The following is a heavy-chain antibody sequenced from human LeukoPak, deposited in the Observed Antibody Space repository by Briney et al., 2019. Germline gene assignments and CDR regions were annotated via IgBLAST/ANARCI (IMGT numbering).Heavy chain of an antibody. CDR1: GFTFSDYA. J-gene: IGHJ4*02. CDR2: ISKDGSDK. Sequence: GGSLRLSCAASGFTFSDYAMHWVRQAPGKGLEWVAVISKDGSDKYYPGSVRGRFTISRDNSKNTIYLQMNSLRAEDTAIYYCARDYWWNYDYWGQGTLVTVSS. CDR3: ARDYWWNYDY. V-gene: IGHV3-30-3*01. D-gene: IGHD1-7*01.